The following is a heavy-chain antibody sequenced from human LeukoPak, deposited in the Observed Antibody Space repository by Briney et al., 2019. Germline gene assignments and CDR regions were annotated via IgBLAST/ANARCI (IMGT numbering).Heavy chain of an antibody. CDR3: ASESVPAASIFDY. CDR2: IITIFGTA. J-gene: IGHJ4*02. CDR1: GGTFSSYA. D-gene: IGHD2-2*01. V-gene: IGHV1-69*13. Sequence: ASVKVSCKASGGTFSSYAISWVRQAPGQGLEWMGGIITIFGTANYAQKFQGRVTITADESTSTAYMELSSLRSEDTAVYYCASESVPAASIFDYWGQGTLVTVSS.